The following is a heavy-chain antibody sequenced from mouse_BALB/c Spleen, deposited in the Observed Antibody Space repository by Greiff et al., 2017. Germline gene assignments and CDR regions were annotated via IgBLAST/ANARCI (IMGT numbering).Heavy chain of an antibody. Sequence: QVQLKESGAELVRPGTSVKISCKASGYAFTNYWLGWVKQRPGHGLEWIGDIYPGSGNTYYNEKFKGKATLTADKSSSTAYMQLSSLTSEDSAVYFCAREMGESFFDYWGQGTTLTVSS. J-gene: IGHJ2*01. CDR1: GYAFTNYW. V-gene: IGHV1-63*01. CDR2: IYPGSGNT. CDR3: AREMGESFFDY. D-gene: IGHD2-13*01.